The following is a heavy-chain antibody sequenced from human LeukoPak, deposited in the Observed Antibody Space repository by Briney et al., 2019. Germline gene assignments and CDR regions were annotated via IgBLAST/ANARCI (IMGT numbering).Heavy chain of an antibody. Sequence: ASVTVSCTASGYTFTGYYMHWVRQAPGQGLEWMGWINPNNGGRNYAQKFQGRVTMTRDTSISTAYMDLSRLKSDDTAVYYCAREGYGGGQDFDVWGQGTMVTVSS. J-gene: IGHJ3*01. V-gene: IGHV1-2*02. D-gene: IGHD1-26*01. CDR3: AREGYGGGQDFDV. CDR2: INPNNGGR. CDR1: GYTFTGYY.